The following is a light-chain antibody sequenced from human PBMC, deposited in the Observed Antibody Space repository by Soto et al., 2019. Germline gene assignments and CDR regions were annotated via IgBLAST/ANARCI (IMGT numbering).Light chain of an antibody. CDR3: SSYTSSSTQV. J-gene: IGLJ1*01. CDR1: SSDVGGYNY. V-gene: IGLV2-14*01. Sequence: QSALTQPASVSGSPGQSITISCTGTSSDVGGYNYVSWYQQHPGKAPKLMIYAVSNRPSGVSNRFSGSKSGNTASLTIYGLQAEDEADYNCSSYTSSSTQVFGTGTKVTVL. CDR2: AVS.